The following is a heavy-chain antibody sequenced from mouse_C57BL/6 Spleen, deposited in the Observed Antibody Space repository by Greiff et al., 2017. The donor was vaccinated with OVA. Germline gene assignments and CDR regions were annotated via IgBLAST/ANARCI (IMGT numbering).Heavy chain of an antibody. J-gene: IGHJ3*01. CDR2: IWGVGST. CDR3: ATLYDYDGAWFAY. V-gene: IGHV2-6*01. CDR1: GFSLTSYG. D-gene: IGHD2-4*01. Sequence: QVQLQQSGPGLVAPSQSLSITCTVSGFSLTSYGVDWVRQSPGKGLEWLGVIWGVGSTNYNSALKSRLSISKDNSKSQVFLKMNSLQTDDTAMYYCATLYDYDGAWFAYWGQGTLVTVSA.